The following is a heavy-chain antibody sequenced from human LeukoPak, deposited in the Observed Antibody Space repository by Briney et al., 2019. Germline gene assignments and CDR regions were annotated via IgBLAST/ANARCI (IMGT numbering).Heavy chain of an antibody. D-gene: IGHD3-10*01. J-gene: IGHJ3*02. CDR2: IRPDGSNE. V-gene: IGHV3-30*02. Sequence: PGGSLRLSCAASRFIFSTYGMHWVRQAPGKGLEWVAFIRPDGSNEYYAASVRGRFAISRDNSQNTLHLQMNSLRLKDTAVYYCVKDWGVLPDYTADGFDIWGPGTMVTVSS. CDR3: VKDWGVLPDYTADGFDI. CDR1: RFIFSTYG.